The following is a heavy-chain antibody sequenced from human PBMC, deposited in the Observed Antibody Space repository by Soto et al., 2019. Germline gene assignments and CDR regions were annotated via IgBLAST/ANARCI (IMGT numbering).Heavy chain of an antibody. CDR3: ARAYTTSCPGP. D-gene: IGHD6-6*01. Sequence: ASVKVSCKASGYTCTKYYMHWVRQAPGQGLEWMGMINPTGGSTTYAQKFQGRVSMTRDTSTNTVYMELSGLRSEDTAVYYCARAYTTSCPGPWGQGTLVTVSS. J-gene: IGHJ5*02. CDR2: INPTGGST. V-gene: IGHV1-46*01. CDR1: GYTCTKYY.